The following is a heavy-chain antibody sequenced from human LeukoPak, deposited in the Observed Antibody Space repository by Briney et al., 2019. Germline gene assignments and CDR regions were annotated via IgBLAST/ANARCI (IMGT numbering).Heavy chain of an antibody. CDR1: GFTISLYW. V-gene: IGHV3-7*04. D-gene: IGHD3-10*01. Sequence: GGSLRLSCAASGFTISLYWISWVRQAPGKGLEWVANINQVASEKKYVDSVKDRFTISRDNATNSLYLQMNSLRDDDTAMYYCVRDGGYYGPDSWGQGDLVSVSS. CDR3: VRDGGYYGPDS. J-gene: IGHJ4*02. CDR2: INQVASEK.